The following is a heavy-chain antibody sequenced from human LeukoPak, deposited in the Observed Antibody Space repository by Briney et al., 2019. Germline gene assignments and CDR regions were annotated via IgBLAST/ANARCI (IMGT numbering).Heavy chain of an antibody. V-gene: IGHV3-30*03. CDR3: ARGSGTYYPFDH. Sequence: PGGSLRLSCAASGFTFSSYGMHWVRQAPGKGLEGVAVTSYDGSNKYYADSVKGRFTISRDNSKSTVSLQMNSLRAEDTAVYYCARGSGTYYPFDHWGQGTLVTVSS. CDR2: TSYDGSNK. D-gene: IGHD1-26*01. J-gene: IGHJ4*02. CDR1: GFTFSSYG.